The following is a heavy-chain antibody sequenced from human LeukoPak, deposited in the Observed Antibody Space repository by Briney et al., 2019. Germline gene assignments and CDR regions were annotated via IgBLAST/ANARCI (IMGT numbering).Heavy chain of an antibody. D-gene: IGHD1-26*01. J-gene: IGHJ4*02. CDR2: IYSSGST. V-gene: IGHV4-39*07. CDR3: ARKREGPTTGIDY. Sequence: PSETMSLTCTVSGGSISSTKSYWGWIRQSPRTGLEWIANIYSSGSTYYNPSLKSRVTISIDTSENQFSLKLTSVTAADTAVYYCARKREGPTTGIDYWGQGTLVTVSS. CDR1: GGSISSTKSY.